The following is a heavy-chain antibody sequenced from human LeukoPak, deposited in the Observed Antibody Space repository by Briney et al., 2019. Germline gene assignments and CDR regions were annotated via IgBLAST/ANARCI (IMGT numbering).Heavy chain of an antibody. CDR1: GFTFSNYW. CDR3: ARDRALYDSRRGYYYTEDDY. Sequence: GGSLRLSCAASGFTFSNYWMSWVRQAPGKGLEWVANINQDGSEKYNVDSVKGRFTISRDNAKSSLYLQMNGLRADDTAVYYCARDRALYDSRRGYYYTEDDYWGQGTLVTVSS. V-gene: IGHV3-7*01. CDR2: INQDGSEK. J-gene: IGHJ4*02. D-gene: IGHD3-22*01.